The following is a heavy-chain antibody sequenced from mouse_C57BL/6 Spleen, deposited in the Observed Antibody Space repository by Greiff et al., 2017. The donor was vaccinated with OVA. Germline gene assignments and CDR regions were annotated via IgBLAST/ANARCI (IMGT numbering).Heavy chain of an antibody. D-gene: IGHD2-4*01. J-gene: IGHJ1*03. CDR2: IDPSSGGT. Sequence: VQLQQPGAELVKPGASVKLSCKASGYTFTSYWMHWVRQRPGRGLEWIGRIDPSSGGTKYNEKFKSKATLTVDKPSSTAYMQLSSLTSEDSAVYYCARGDYDGDWYFDVWGTGTTVTASS. CDR1: GYTFTSYW. CDR3: ARGDYDGDWYFDV. V-gene: IGHV1-72*01.